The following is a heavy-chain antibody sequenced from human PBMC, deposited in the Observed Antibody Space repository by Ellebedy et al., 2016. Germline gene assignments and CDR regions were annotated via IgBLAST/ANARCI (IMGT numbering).Heavy chain of an antibody. Sequence: SETLSLTCTVSGGSISSSSYYWGWIRQPPGKGLEWIGSIYYSGSTYYNPSLKSRVTISVDKSKNQFSLKLSSVTAADTAVYYCARSGDAGYGSGSFDYWGQGTLVTVSS. J-gene: IGHJ4*02. D-gene: IGHD3-10*01. CDR2: IYYSGST. CDR1: GGSISSSSYY. CDR3: ARSGDAGYGSGSFDY. V-gene: IGHV4-39*07.